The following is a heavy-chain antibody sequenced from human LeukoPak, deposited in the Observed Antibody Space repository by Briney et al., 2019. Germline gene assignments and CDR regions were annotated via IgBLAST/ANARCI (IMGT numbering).Heavy chain of an antibody. CDR2: TYTDGSA. CDR1: RFTVSNKY. Sequence: GGSLRLSCAASRFTVSNKYMSWVRQAPGKGLEWVALTYTDGSAHYADSVKGRFTISRDNSKNTLFLQLNSLRAEDSALYYCASEYPNTRSALWAFDIWGRGTMVTVSS. CDR3: ASEYPNTRSALWAFDI. V-gene: IGHV3-53*01. J-gene: IGHJ3*02.